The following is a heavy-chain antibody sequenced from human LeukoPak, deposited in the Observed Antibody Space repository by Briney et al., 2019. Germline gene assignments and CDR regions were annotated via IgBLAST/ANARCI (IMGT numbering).Heavy chain of an antibody. V-gene: IGHV4-61*02. CDR1: GGSISSGSYY. D-gene: IGHD3-3*01. Sequence: SETLSLTCTVSGGSISSGSYYWSWIRQPAGKGLEWIGRIYTSGSTNYNPSLKSRVTISVDTSKNQFSLKLSSVTAADTAVYYCASVVRWSGYRPYYFDYWGQGTLVTVSS. J-gene: IGHJ4*02. CDR2: IYTSGST. CDR3: ASVVRWSGYRPYYFDY.